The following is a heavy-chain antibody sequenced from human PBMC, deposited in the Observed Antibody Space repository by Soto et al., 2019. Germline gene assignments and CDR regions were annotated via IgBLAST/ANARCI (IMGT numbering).Heavy chain of an antibody. D-gene: IGHD4-4*01. CDR2: ISGSGNYT. V-gene: IGHV3-21*01. Sequence: PGWSVRLACAACGLTFSTYSMNWARKAPGKGLEWVSSISGSGNYTHYADFLRGRFTISRDNAKTSLYLQMNSLRAEDTAVYYCAREGINNYNEYYFDSWGQGTVVTVSS. J-gene: IGHJ4*02. CDR3: AREGINNYNEYYFDS. CDR1: GLTFSTYS.